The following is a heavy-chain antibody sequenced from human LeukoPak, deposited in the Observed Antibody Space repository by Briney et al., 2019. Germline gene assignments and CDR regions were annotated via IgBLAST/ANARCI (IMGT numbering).Heavy chain of an antibody. V-gene: IGHV1-69*02. D-gene: IGHD5-24*01. Sequence: ASVKVSCKASGGTFSSYTISWVRQAPGQGLEWMGRIIPILGIANYAQKFQGRVTTTADKSTSTAYMELSSLRSEDTAVYYCARAREMATIKFDYWGQGTLVTVSS. CDR2: IIPILGIA. J-gene: IGHJ4*02. CDR1: GGTFSSYT. CDR3: ARAREMATIKFDY.